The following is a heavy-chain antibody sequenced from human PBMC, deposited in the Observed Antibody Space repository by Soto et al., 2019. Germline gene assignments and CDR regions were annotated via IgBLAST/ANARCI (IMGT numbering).Heavy chain of an antibody. CDR1: GGTLSDHG. CDR2: TIPVFNTA. D-gene: IGHD3-10*01. J-gene: IGHJ3*02. Sequence: QVQLEQSGAEVKKPGSSVKVSCKASGGTLSDHGVAWLRQAPGQGLERMGGTIPVFNTAKYAQKFRGRVTVTADKFTNIAYMELSSLRSEDTAFYFCARGVYGSGNYYTGPSAFDIWGQGTMVIVSS. V-gene: IGHV1-69*06. CDR3: ARGVYGSGNYYTGPSAFDI.